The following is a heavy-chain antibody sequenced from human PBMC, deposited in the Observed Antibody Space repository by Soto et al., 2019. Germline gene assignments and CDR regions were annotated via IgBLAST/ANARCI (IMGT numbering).Heavy chain of an antibody. D-gene: IGHD1-26*01. CDR3: ARGLGLYYFDY. CDR2: INAGNGNT. J-gene: IGHJ4*02. CDR1: GYTFTSYA. V-gene: IGHV1-3*01. Sequence: ASVKVSCKASGYTFTSYAMHWLLQAPGQRLEWMGWINAGNGNTKYSQKFQGRVTITRDTSASTAYMELSSLRSEDTAVYYCARGLGLYYFDYWGQGTLVTVSS.